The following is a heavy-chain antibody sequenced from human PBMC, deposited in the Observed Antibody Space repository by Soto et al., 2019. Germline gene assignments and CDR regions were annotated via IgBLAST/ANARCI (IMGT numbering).Heavy chain of an antibody. CDR3: ARSPTLDYDFWSGYPVPLDY. J-gene: IGHJ4*02. CDR1: GYTFTGYY. D-gene: IGHD3-3*01. Sequence: ASVKVSCKASGYTFTGYYMHWVRQAPGQGLEWMGWINPNSGGTNYAQKFQGRVTMTRDTSISTAHMELSRLRSDDTAVYYCARSPTLDYDFWSGYPVPLDYWGQGTLVTVSS. CDR2: INPNSGGT. V-gene: IGHV1-2*02.